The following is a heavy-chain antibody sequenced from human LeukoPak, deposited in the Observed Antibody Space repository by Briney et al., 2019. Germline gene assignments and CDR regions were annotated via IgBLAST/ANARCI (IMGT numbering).Heavy chain of an antibody. Sequence: ASVKISCKTSASTFTSYYIHWVRQAPPQGRDWMGMIRPSGGSTTYAQKFQGRVTMTRDTSTSTVYMELSSLRPEHTAVYYCARDHCTHGLRYNSLFYWGQGTLVTVSS. J-gene: IGHJ4*02. CDR3: ARDHCTHGLRYNSLFY. D-gene: IGHD2-8*01. CDR2: IRPSGGST. V-gene: IGHV1-46*01. CDR1: ASTFTSYY.